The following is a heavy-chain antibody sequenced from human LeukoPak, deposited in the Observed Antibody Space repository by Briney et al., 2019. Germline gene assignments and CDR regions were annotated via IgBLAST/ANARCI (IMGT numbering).Heavy chain of an antibody. V-gene: IGHV4-34*01. D-gene: IGHD2-2*01. CDR3: ARGSVNYCSSTSCSGAFDI. Sequence: SETLSLTCAVYGGSFSGYYWSWIRQHPGKGLEWIGEINHSGSTNYNPSLKSRVTISVDTSKNQFSLKLSSVTAADTAVYYCARGSVNYCSSTSCSGAFDIWGQGTMVTVSS. CDR1: GGSFSGYY. CDR2: INHSGST. J-gene: IGHJ3*02.